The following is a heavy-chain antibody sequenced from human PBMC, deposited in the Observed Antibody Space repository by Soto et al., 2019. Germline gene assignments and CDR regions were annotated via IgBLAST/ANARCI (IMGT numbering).Heavy chain of an antibody. D-gene: IGHD3-16*01. V-gene: IGHV3-33*01. CDR2: IWSDGSNE. CDR1: EFTFSRHG. CDR3: ARERTFREKNQNYMDV. Sequence: QVQLVESGGGVVQPGGSLRLSCAASEFTFSRHGMHWVRQAPGKGLQWVGVIWSDGSNERYADSVKGRFTISRDNSKNTLYLQMNSLRAEDTAVYYCARERTFREKNQNYMDVWGTGITVAVSS. J-gene: IGHJ6*03.